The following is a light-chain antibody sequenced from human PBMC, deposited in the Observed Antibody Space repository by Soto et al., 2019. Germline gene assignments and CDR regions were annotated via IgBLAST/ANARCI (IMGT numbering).Light chain of an antibody. Sequence: KQMDQSPPSVSANEGDRVTITCRASQDVGKWLAWYQQKPGKAPTLLIHGASSLQSGVPPRYSGSGYGTDFTLTISSLQPEDFATYYCQQANSFPITFGHGTRLEIK. CDR1: QDVGKW. CDR2: GAS. V-gene: IGKV1-12*01. CDR3: QQANSFPIT. J-gene: IGKJ5*01.